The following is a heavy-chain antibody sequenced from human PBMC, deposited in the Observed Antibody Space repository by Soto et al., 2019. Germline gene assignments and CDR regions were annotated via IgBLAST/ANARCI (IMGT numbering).Heavy chain of an antibody. CDR1: GLTSSNYA. CDR2: IGGRGDIT. D-gene: IGHD3-22*01. CDR3: ANYYDSSGYPHGFFQH. V-gene: IGHV3-23*01. J-gene: IGHJ1*01. Sequence: EVQLLESGGGLVQPGGFLRLSCAASGLTSSNYAMSWVRQAPGKGLEWVSSIGGRGDITYYAESVQGRFTISRDISKSALYLHMNSLRVDDTAIYYCANYYDSSGYPHGFFQHWGQGTLVTVSS.